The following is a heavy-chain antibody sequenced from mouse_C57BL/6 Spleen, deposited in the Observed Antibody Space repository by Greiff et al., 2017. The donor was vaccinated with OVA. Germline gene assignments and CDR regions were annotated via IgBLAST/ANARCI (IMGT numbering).Heavy chain of an antibody. CDR2: ISYDGSN. CDR1: GYSITSGYY. J-gene: IGHJ2*01. CDR3: ARDSPHFDY. V-gene: IGHV3-6*01. Sequence: EVQLQQSGPGLVKPSQSLSLTCSVTGYSITSGYYWNWIRQFPGNKLEWMGYISYDGSNNYNPSLKNRISITRDTSKNQFFLKLNSVTTEDTATYYCARDSPHFDYWGQGTTLTVSS.